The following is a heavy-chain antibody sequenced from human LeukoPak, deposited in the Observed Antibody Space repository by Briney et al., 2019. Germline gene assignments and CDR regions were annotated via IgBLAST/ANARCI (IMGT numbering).Heavy chain of an antibody. D-gene: IGHD3-10*01. CDR1: GFTLSNNA. Sequence: PGGSPRLSCAASGFTLSNNAMSWIRQAPGKGLEGVSYISSSGSTIYYADSVKGRFTISRDNAKKSLYLQMNSLRAEDTAVYYCARDPATYYYGSGYFDYWGQGTLVTVSS. CDR2: ISSSGSTI. CDR3: ARDPATYYYGSGYFDY. V-gene: IGHV3-11*01. J-gene: IGHJ4*02.